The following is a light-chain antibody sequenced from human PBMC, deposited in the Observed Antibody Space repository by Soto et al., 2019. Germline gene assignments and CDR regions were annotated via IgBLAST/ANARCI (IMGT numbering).Light chain of an antibody. J-gene: IGLJ1*01. CDR3: QSYDSRLTAYV. CDR2: GNN. Sequence: SVLTQPPSVSGAPGQRVTISCTGSSSSTGAGYDVHWYHQLPGAAPKLLVSGNNNRPSGVPDRFSASKSGTSASLAITGLQTEDEAQYYCQSYDSRLTAYVFGTGTKLTVL. CDR1: SSSTGAGYD. V-gene: IGLV1-40*01.